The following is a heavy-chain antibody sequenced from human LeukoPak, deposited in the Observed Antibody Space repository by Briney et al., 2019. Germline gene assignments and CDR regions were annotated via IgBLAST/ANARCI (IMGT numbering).Heavy chain of an antibody. J-gene: IGHJ4*02. CDR3: ARGRTLRKGDPLAY. Sequence: SETLSLTCTVSGDTISGSRYHWVWIRQPPGKELEWLGSIYYSGSTYYNPSLNSRVTISVDTSKNQFSLKLSSVTAADTAVYYCARGRTLRKGDPLAYWGQGTLVTVSS. V-gene: IGHV4-39*07. CDR1: GDTISGSRYH. D-gene: IGHD1-14*01. CDR2: IYYSGST.